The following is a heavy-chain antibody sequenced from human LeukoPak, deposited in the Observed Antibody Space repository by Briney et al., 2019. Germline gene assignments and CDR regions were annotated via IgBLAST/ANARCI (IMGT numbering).Heavy chain of an antibody. J-gene: IGHJ4*02. V-gene: IGHV1-69*05. CDR2: IIPIFGTA. CDR1: GGTFSSYA. Sequence: SVKVSCKASGGTFSSYAISWVRQAPGQGLEWMGRIIPIFGTANYAQKFQGRVTITTDESTSTAYMELSSLRSEDTAVYYCAGDTPAGAVAFDYWGQGTLVTVSS. D-gene: IGHD6-19*01. CDR3: AGDTPAGAVAFDY.